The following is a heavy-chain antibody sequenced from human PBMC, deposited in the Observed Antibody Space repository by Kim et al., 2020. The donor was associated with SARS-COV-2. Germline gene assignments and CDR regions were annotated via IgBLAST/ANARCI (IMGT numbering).Heavy chain of an antibody. V-gene: IGHV3-13*01. J-gene: IGHJ4*02. CDR1: GFTFSSYD. D-gene: IGHD2-15*01. CDR3: ARGYCSGGSCYNDY. Sequence: GGSLRLSCAASGFTFSSYDMHWVRQATGKGLEWVSAIGTAGDTYYPGSVKGRFTISRENAKNSLYLQMNSLRAGDTAVYYCARGYCSGGSCYNDYWGQGTLVTVSS. CDR2: IGTAGDT.